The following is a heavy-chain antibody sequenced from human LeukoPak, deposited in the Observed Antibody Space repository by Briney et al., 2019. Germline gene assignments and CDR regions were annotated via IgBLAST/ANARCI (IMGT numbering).Heavy chain of an antibody. Sequence: GGSLRLSCAASGFIYSSFWMSWVRQAPGKGLEWVANIEPDGSGKNYVDSVRGRFTISRDNAKNSLYLQMNSVRVEDSAVYYFASSLWPEDYWGQGTLVTVSS. CDR1: GFIYSSFW. CDR3: ASSLWPEDY. V-gene: IGHV3-7*01. J-gene: IGHJ4*02. D-gene: IGHD2-21*01. CDR2: IEPDGSGK.